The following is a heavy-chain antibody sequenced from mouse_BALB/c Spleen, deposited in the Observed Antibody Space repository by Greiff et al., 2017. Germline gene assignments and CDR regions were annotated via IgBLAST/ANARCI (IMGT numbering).Heavy chain of an antibody. CDR1: GYTFTSYT. Sequence: QVQLQQSAAELARPGASVKMSCKASGYTFTSYTMHWVKQRPGQGLEWIGYINPSSGYTEYNQKFKDKTTLTADKSSSTAYMQLSSLTSEDSAVYYCARSGELRDFDYWGQGTTLTVSS. D-gene: IGHD3-1*01. CDR3: ARSGELRDFDY. J-gene: IGHJ2*01. CDR2: INPSSGYT. V-gene: IGHV1-4*02.